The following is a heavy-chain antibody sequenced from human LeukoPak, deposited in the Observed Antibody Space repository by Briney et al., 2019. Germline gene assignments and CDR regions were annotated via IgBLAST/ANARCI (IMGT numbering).Heavy chain of an antibody. CDR1: GDSVSRNSAA. CDR2: TYFKSKWYN. J-gene: IGHJ4*02. V-gene: IGHV6-1*01. CDR3: ARGDQGFDY. Sequence: SQTLSLSCAISGDSVSRNSAAWNWIRQSPSRGLEWLGGTYFKSKWYNNYAVSVRSRITINSDTSKNQMSLQLNSVTPEDTAVYYCARGDQGFDYWGQGTLVTVSS.